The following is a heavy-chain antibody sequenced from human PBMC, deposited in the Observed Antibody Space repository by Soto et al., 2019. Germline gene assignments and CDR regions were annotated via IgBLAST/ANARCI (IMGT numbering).Heavy chain of an antibody. D-gene: IGHD1-26*01. CDR2: ISSSSSTI. CDR1: GFTFSSYS. J-gene: IGHJ4*02. Sequence: PGGSLRLSCAASGFTFSSYSMNWVRQAPGKGLEWVSYISSSSSTIYYAESVKGRFTISRDNAKNSLYLQMNSLRAEDTAVYYCARREIQGPIDYWGQGTLVTVSS. V-gene: IGHV3-48*01. CDR3: ARREIQGPIDY.